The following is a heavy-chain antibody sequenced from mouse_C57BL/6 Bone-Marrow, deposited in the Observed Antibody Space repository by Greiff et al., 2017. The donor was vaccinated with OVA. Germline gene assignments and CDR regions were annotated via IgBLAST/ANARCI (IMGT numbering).Heavy chain of an antibody. CDR3: ARRDWFYAKDY. J-gene: IGHJ4*01. CDR2: ISNLAYSI. D-gene: IGHD2-13*01. Sequence: EVKLMESGGGLVQPGGSLKLSCAASGFTFSDYGMAWVRQAPRKGPEWVAFISNLAYSIYYADTVTGRFTISRENAKNHLYLELSSLRSEDTAMYYGARRDWFYAKDYGGQGTAVTVSS. V-gene: IGHV5-15*01. CDR1: GFTFSDYG.